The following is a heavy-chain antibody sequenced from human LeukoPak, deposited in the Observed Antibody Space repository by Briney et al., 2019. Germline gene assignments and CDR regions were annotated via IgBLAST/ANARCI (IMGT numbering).Heavy chain of an antibody. CDR1: GGSFSGYY. CDR3: ARWGYYGSGSPFDY. V-gene: IGHV4-34*01. D-gene: IGHD3-10*01. J-gene: IGHJ4*02. CDR2: INHSGST. Sequence: SETLSLTCAVYGGSFSGYYWSWIRQPPGKGLEWIGEINHSGSTNCNPSLKSRVTISVDTSKNQFSLKLSSVTAADTAVYYCARWGYYGSGSPFDYWGQGTLVTVSS.